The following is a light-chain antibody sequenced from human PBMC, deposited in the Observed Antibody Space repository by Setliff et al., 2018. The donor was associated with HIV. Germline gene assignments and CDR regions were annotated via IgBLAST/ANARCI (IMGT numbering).Light chain of an antibody. CDR1: SNDVGRYDL. CDR3: CSYAGSPRV. Sequence: QSVLAQPASVSGSPGQSITISCTGTSNDVGRYDLVSWYQQHPGKAPKLMIYDVSKRPSGVPDRFSGSKSGNTASLTISGLQTEDEADYYCCSYAGSPRVFGTGTKVTVL. CDR2: DVS. V-gene: IGLV2-23*02. J-gene: IGLJ1*01.